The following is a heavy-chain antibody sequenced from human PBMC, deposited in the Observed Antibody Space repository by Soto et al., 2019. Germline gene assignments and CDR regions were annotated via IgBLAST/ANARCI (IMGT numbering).Heavy chain of an antibody. Sequence: ASVKVSCKASGYTFTTYDINWVRQATGQGLEWMGWMNPNSGDTGYAEKFQGRVTMTRNTAINTAYMELSSLTSEDTAVYYCARGRDYDFWSGLNWLGPWGQGTLVTVYS. CDR1: GYTFTTYD. V-gene: IGHV1-8*01. CDR2: MNPNSGDT. CDR3: ARGRDYDFWSGLNWLGP. D-gene: IGHD3-3*01. J-gene: IGHJ5*02.